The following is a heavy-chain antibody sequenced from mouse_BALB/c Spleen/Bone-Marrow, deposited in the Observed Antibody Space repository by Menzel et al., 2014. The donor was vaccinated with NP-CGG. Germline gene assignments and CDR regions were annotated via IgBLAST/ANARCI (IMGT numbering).Heavy chain of an antibody. Sequence: EVQLQESGAELVKPGASVKLSCTASGFNIKDTYMHWVKQRPEQGLEWIGRIDPANGNTKYDPKFQGKATITADTSSNTACLQLSSLTSEDTAVYYCARGEYYAMDYWGQGTSAPASP. CDR2: IDPANGNT. V-gene: IGHV14-3*02. CDR1: GFNIKDTY. J-gene: IGHJ4*01. CDR3: ARGEYYAMDY.